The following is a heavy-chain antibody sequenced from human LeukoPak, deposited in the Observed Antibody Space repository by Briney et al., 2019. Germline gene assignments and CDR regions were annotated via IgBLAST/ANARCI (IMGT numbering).Heavy chain of an antibody. V-gene: IGHV3-15*01. CDR3: TSVGYGDYIFDN. Sequence: GGSLRLSCAASGFTVSSNYMSWVRQAPGKGLEWVGRIKSKADGGTIDYAAPVKGRFTISRDESKNTLYLQMNSLKNEDTAVYYCTSVGYGDYIFDNWGQGTLVTVSS. D-gene: IGHD4-17*01. CDR2: IKSKADGGTI. CDR1: GFTVSSNY. J-gene: IGHJ4*02.